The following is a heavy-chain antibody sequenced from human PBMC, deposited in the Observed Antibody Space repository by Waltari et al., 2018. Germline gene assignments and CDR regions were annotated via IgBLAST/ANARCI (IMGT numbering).Heavy chain of an antibody. CDR2: INPNSGGT. D-gene: IGHD3-10*01. Sequence: HWVRQAPGQGLEWMGWINPNSGGTNYAQKFQGWVTMTRDTSISTAYMELSRLRSDDTAVYYCARACRVGFTMVRGEAFDIWGQGTMVTVSS. CDR3: ARACRVGFTMVRGEAFDI. V-gene: IGHV1-2*04. J-gene: IGHJ3*02.